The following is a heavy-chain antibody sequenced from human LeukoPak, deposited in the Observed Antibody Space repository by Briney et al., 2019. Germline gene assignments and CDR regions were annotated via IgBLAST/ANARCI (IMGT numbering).Heavy chain of an antibody. D-gene: IGHD3-10*01. J-gene: IGHJ6*03. CDR2: ISGYNAYT. V-gene: IGHV1-18*01. CDR1: GYTFSKYG. Sequence: ASVKVSCKASGYTFSKYGISWVRQAPGQGLEWMGWISGYNAYTHYAQKLQGRVTMTRNTSISTAYMELSSLRSEDTAVYYCARGRMVRGVIMIVPYYYYYMDVWGKGTTVTISS. CDR3: ARGRMVRGVIMIVPYYYYYMDV.